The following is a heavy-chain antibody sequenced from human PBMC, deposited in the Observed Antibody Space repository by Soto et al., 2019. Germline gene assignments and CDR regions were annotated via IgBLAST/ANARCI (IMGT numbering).Heavy chain of an antibody. V-gene: IGHV1-3*01. D-gene: IGHD3-10*01. CDR3: ARSLYGSGSYTPYYFDY. CDR2: INAGNGNT. CDR1: GYTFTSYA. J-gene: IGHJ4*02. Sequence: GASVKVSCKASGYTFTSYAMHWVRQAPGQRLEWMGWINAGNGNTKYSQKFQGRVTITRDTSASTAYMELSSLRSEDTAVYYCARSLYGSGSYTPYYFDYWGQGTLVTVSS.